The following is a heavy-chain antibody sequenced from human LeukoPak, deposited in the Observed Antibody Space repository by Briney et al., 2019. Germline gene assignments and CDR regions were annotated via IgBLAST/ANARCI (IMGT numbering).Heavy chain of an antibody. CDR1: GGSISSYY. D-gene: IGHD3-9*01. J-gene: IGHJ5*02. CDR3: ARGDYDILTGYNWFDP. CDR2: IYYSGST. Sequence: PSETLSLTCTVSGGSISSYYWSWIRQPPGKGPEWIGYIYYSGSTNYNPSLKSRVTISVDTSKNQFSLKLSSVTAADTAVYYCARGDYDILTGYNWFDPWGQGTLVTVSS. V-gene: IGHV4-59*08.